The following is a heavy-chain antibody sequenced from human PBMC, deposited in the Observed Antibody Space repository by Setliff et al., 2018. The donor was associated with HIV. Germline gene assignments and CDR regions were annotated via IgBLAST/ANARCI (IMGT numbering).Heavy chain of an antibody. CDR3: ATCRHRPSNWFDP. J-gene: IGHJ5*02. CDR2: VYNSGIT. Sequence: SETLSLTCAVSGGSVSSPSYYWGWIRQPPGKGLEWIGSVYNSGITFKNPSLKSRVSISVDRSGDQFSLRLTSVTAADTAVYYCATCRHRPSNWFDPWGQGTVVTVS. CDR1: GGSVSSPSYY. V-gene: IGHV4-39*07.